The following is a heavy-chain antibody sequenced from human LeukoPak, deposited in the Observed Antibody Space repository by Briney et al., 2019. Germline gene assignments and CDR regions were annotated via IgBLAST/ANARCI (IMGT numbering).Heavy chain of an antibody. Sequence: SETLSLTCAVSGGSISSTNWWSWVHQPPGKGLEWIGKIYHSGSTNYNPSLKSRVTISVDKSKNQFSLNLSSVTAADTAVYYCAVYCGGDCYSGVNNWFDPWGQGTLVTVSS. CDR2: IYHSGST. CDR3: AVYCGGDCYSGVNNWFDP. CDR1: GGSISSTNW. D-gene: IGHD2-21*02. J-gene: IGHJ5*02. V-gene: IGHV4-4*02.